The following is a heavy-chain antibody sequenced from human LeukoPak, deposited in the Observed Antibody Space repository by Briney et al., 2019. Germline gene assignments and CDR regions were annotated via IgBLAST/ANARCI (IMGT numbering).Heavy chain of an antibody. D-gene: IGHD5-12*01. CDR1: GDSVPSNSVT. J-gene: IGHJ5*01. CDR3: ARGKSGYDS. CDR2: TYYRSKWYN. Sequence: SQTLSLTCAISGDSVPSNSVTWNWIRQSPSRGLEWLGKTYYRSKWYNDYAVSVKSRVTINPDTSKNQFSLQLNSVTPEDTAVYYCARGKSGYDSWGQGTLVTVSS. V-gene: IGHV6-1*01.